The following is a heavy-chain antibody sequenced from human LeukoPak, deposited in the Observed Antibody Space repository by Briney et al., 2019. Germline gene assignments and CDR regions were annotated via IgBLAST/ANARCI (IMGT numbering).Heavy chain of an antibody. V-gene: IGHV3-30*02. CDR3: VKDTIFTVDPFDY. CDR2: IKYDGSRT. D-gene: IGHD3-3*01. CDR1: GMTIERHG. Sequence: AGGSLRLSCAVSGMTIERHGMHWVRQPPGKGLEWLAFIKYDGSRTDYEDSVKGRFTVSRDNSKNTLYLEMNSLRAEDTAVYYCVKDTIFTVDPFDYWGQGTLVTVSS. J-gene: IGHJ4*02.